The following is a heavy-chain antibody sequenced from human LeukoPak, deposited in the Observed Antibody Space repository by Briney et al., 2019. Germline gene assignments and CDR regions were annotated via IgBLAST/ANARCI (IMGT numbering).Heavy chain of an antibody. CDR1: GYTFTAYY. CDR3: ARSPNRYCSGGRCYIDWYFDV. Sequence: ASVKVSCKASGYTFTAYYIHWVRQAPGQGLQWMGWISPYNGDTNYAQKLQGRVSLTTDTSTSTAYMELRSLTSDDTAIYYCARSPNRYCSGGRCYIDWYFDVWGRGTQVTVSS. D-gene: IGHD2-15*01. J-gene: IGHJ2*01. CDR2: ISPYNGDT. V-gene: IGHV1-18*04.